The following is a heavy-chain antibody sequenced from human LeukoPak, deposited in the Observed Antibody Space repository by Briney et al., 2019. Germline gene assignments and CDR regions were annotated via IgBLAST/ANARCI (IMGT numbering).Heavy chain of an antibody. CDR1: GGSISSSSYY. Sequence: TSETLSLTCTVSGGSISSSSYYWGWIRQPPGKGLEWIGSIYYSGSTYYNPSLESRVTISVDTSKNQFSLKLSSVTAADTAVYYCASGYSRTFDYWGQGTLVTVSS. CDR2: IYYSGST. V-gene: IGHV4-39*01. J-gene: IGHJ4*02. CDR3: ASGYSRTFDY. D-gene: IGHD1-14*01.